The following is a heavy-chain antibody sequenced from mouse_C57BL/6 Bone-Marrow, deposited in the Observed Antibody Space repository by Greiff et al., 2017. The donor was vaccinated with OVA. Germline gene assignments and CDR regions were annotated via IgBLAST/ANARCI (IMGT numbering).Heavy chain of an antibody. CDR1: GFTFNTYA. V-gene: IGHV10-3*01. D-gene: IGHD3-2*02. CDR3: ISSGYRNCYAMDY. Sequence: EVKLLESGGGLVQPKGSLTLSCAASGFTFNTYAMHWVRQAPGKGLEWVARIRSKSSNYASYYADSGKDRFTITRNDSPNMLSLQMNNLNTDDTAKYYSISSGYRNCYAMDYWGQGTSVTVSA. J-gene: IGHJ4*01. CDR2: IRSKSSNYAS.